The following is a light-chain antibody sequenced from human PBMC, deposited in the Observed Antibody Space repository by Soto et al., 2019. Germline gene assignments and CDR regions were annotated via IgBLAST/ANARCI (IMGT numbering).Light chain of an antibody. CDR1: QSVSSN. Sequence: EIVMTQSPATLSVSPGVRATLSCMASQSVSSNLAWYQQKPGQAPRLLMYGESTRATGVPARFSCSGSGTEFTLTIRTLQSDDDTVHSWQQENSWPYTFGQGTKQEIK. CDR2: GES. V-gene: IGKV3-15*01. CDR3: QQENSWPYT. J-gene: IGKJ2*01.